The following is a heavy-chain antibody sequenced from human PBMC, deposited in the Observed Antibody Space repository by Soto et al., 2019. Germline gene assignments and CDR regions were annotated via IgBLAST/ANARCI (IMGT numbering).Heavy chain of an antibody. J-gene: IGHJ6*02. Sequence: PGESLKISCQGFGYNFPTYWIGWVRQMPGKGLEWLGMIYPGDSDTRYGPSFQGQVTISADKSISTTYLQWSSLKASDTAMYYCARSNLYSITVYYYYYGMDVWGQGTTVTVSS. CDR1: GYNFPTYW. D-gene: IGHD3-3*02. V-gene: IGHV5-51*01. CDR3: ARSNLYSITVYYYYYGMDV. CDR2: IYPGDSDT.